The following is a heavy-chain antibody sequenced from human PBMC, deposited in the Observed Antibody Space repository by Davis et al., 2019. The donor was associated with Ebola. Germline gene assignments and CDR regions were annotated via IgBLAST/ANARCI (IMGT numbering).Heavy chain of an antibody. Sequence: PGGSLRLSCEASGFTFSTYAMSWVRQAPGKGLEWVPSIITTDGNTYYADSVKGRFTISRDNAKSTLYLQMNSLTAEDTAVYYCVRTTYGAPEYWGQGTLVTVSS. CDR2: IITTDGNT. J-gene: IGHJ4*02. CDR3: VRTTYGAPEY. CDR1: GFTFSTYA. D-gene: IGHD1-7*01. V-gene: IGHV3-23*01.